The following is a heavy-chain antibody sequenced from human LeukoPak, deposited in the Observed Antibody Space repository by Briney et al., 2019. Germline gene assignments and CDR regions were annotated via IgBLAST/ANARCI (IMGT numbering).Heavy chain of an antibody. CDR3: ARVVVVVPAAISNLVWFDP. CDR1: GGSISSGGYY. V-gene: IGHV4-31*03. CDR2: SYYRENP. D-gene: IGHD2-2*01. J-gene: IGHJ5*02. Sequence: PSETMSLTCTFAGGSISSGGYYWSWIRQHPGKGLEWIWSSYYRENPYCCPSLQIRVTISVATSNNHFSLNLSSVTAADTAVYYCARVVVVVPAAISNLVWFDPWGQGTLVTVSS.